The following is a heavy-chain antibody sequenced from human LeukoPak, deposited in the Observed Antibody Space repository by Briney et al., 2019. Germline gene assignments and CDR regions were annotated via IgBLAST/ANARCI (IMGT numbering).Heavy chain of an antibody. J-gene: IGHJ4*02. CDR1: GGSINTPNYY. CDR2: IFYSGGT. Sequence: SETLSLTCTVSGGSINTPNYYWGWIRQTPGKGLEWIGNIFYSGGTYYSPSLTSRVTISLDTSRNQFSLKLNSVTAADTAVYYCARDVVAAAGSFDYWGQGTQVTVSS. V-gene: IGHV4-39*07. D-gene: IGHD6-13*01. CDR3: ARDVVAAAGSFDY.